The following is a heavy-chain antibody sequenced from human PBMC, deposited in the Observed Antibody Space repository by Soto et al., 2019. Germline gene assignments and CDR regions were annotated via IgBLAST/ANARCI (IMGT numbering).Heavy chain of an antibody. CDR3: ARGHYEIVLVPAAHYGMDV. CDR1: GYRFNSYG. Sequence: GASVKVSCKASGYRFNSYGIGWVRQAPGQGLEWMGWINAYNGNTNYAQNLQGRVTLTTDTSTSTAYMELSSLRSEDTAVYYCARGHYEIVLVPAAHYGMDVWGQGTTVTVSS. J-gene: IGHJ6*02. CDR2: INAYNGNT. V-gene: IGHV1-18*01. D-gene: IGHD2-2*01.